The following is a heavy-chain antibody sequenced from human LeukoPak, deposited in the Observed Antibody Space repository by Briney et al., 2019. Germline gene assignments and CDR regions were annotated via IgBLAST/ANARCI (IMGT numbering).Heavy chain of an antibody. CDR1: GGSISSYY. CDR2: IYYGGST. D-gene: IGHD4-11*01. CDR3: ARGNYGYYYYGMDV. J-gene: IGHJ6*02. V-gene: IGHV4-59*08. Sequence: PSETLSLTCTVSGGSISSYYWSWIRQPPGKGLEWIGYIYYGGSTNHNPSLKSRVTISVDTSKNQFSLKLSSVTAADTAVYYCARGNYGYYYYGMDVWGQGTTVTVSS.